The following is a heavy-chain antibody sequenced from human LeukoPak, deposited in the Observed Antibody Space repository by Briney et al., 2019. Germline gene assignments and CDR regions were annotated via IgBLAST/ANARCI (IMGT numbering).Heavy chain of an antibody. J-gene: IGHJ4*02. CDR3: ARHVTTVTFFDF. CDR1: GGSVSSGDYY. V-gene: IGHV4-30-4*01. Sequence: SETLSLTCTVSGGSVSSGDYYWSWIRQPPGKGLEWIGYIYNSGSSYYNPSLKSRLTISEDTSKNQFSLKLSSVTAADTAVYFCARHVTTVTFFDFWGQGTLVTVSS. CDR2: IYNSGSS. D-gene: IGHD4-11*01.